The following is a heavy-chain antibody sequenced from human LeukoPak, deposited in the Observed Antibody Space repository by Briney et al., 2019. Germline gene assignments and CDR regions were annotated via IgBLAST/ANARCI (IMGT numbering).Heavy chain of an antibody. D-gene: IGHD1-14*01. Sequence: GGSLRLSCAASGFTFRSYAMHWVRQAPGKGLEWVALISYAGNIEYYADSVKGRFIISRDNSKNTLYLQMNSLRAEDTAVYYCARDPQFPDNYYYYMDVWGKGTTVTVSS. J-gene: IGHJ6*03. CDR1: GFTFRSYA. V-gene: IGHV3-30*04. CDR2: ISYAGNIE. CDR3: ARDPQFPDNYYYYMDV.